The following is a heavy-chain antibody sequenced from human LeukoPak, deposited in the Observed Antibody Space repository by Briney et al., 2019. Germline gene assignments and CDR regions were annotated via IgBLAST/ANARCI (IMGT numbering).Heavy chain of an antibody. CDR3: AKGRYCGGDCYSPRGYYGMDV. CDR1: GFTFSRYA. J-gene: IGHJ6*02. D-gene: IGHD2-21*02. V-gene: IGHV3-23*01. Sequence: PGGSLRLSCGASGFTFSRYAMSGVRQAPGKGLEWVSDISGSGGRTFYGDSVRGRFTIPRDNSKHTLYLQMKRWSGGDTAVDYCAKGRYCGGDCYSPRGYYGMDVWGQGTTVTVSS. CDR2: ISGSGGRT.